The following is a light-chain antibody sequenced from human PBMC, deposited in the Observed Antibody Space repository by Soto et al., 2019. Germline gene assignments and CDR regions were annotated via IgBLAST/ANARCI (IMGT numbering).Light chain of an antibody. Sequence: QSVLTQPPSASGSPGQSVTISCTGTSSDVGGYNYVSWYQQHPGKAPKLMIYEVTKRPSGVPDRFSGSKSGNTASLTVSGLQAEDAADYYCCSYAGSNNLKVFGTEPKVTVL. CDR2: EVT. V-gene: IGLV2-8*01. CDR1: SSDVGGYNY. J-gene: IGLJ1*01. CDR3: CSYAGSNNLKV.